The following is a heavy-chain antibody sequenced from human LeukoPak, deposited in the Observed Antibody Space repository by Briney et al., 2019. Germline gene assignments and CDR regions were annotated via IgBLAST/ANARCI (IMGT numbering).Heavy chain of an antibody. J-gene: IGHJ5*02. V-gene: IGHV4-38-2*02. D-gene: IGHD1-1*01. CDR2: IYHSGST. CDR3: ARDRLQLQS. CDR1: GYSISSGYY. Sequence: SETLSLTCTVSGYSISSGYYWGWIRQPPGKGLEWIGSIYHSGSTFDNPSLKSRVTISVDTSKNQFSLKLSSVTAADTAVYYCARDRLQLQSWGQGTLVTVSS.